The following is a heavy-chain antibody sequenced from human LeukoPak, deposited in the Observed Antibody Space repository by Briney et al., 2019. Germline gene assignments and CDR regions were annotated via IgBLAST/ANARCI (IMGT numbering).Heavy chain of an antibody. CDR3: ARAPLYYDFWSGPFDY. V-gene: IGHV4-59*01. J-gene: IGHJ4*02. Sequence: SETLSLTCTVSGGSISSYYWSWIRQPPGKGLEWIGYIYYSGSTNYNPSLKSRVTISVDTSKNQFSLKLSSVTAADTAVYYCARAPLYYDFWSGPFDYWGQGTLVTVSS. D-gene: IGHD3-3*01. CDR2: IYYSGST. CDR1: GGSISSYY.